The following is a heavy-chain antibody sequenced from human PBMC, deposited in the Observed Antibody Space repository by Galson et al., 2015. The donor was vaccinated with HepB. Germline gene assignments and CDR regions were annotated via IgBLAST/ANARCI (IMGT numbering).Heavy chain of an antibody. J-gene: IGHJ5*02. V-gene: IGHV1-18*01. CDR3: ARGALVVVVDGTLDNWFDP. CDR2: INPYNRKT. CDR1: GYIFSTYS. D-gene: IGHD2-15*01. Sequence: SVKVSCKASGYIFSTYSITWGRQAPGQGLEWMGWINPYNRKTNYARDLQGRVTMTTDTSTSTAYMELRSLRSDDTAVYYCARGALVVVVDGTLDNWFDPWGQGTLVTVSS.